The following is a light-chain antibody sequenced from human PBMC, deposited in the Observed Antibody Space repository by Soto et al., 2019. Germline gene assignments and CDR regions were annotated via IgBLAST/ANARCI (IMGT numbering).Light chain of an antibody. J-gene: IGLJ1*01. CDR3: QAWDSSTGV. CDR2: QDS. V-gene: IGLV3-1*01. Sequence: SYELTQPPSVSVSPGQTASITCSGDKLGDKYACWYQQKPGQSPVLVIYQDSKRPSGIPERFSGSNSGNTATLTISGTQAMDEADYYCQAWDSSTGVFCTGTKLTVL. CDR1: KLGDKY.